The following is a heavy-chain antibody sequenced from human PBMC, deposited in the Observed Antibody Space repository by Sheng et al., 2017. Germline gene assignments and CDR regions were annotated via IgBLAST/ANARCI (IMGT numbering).Heavy chain of an antibody. CDR1: GYTFTNYY. D-gene: IGHD3-3*01. CDR2: VNPTNGVT. V-gene: IGHV1-46*01. Sequence: QVQLVQSGADVKKPGASVKLSCKASGYTFTNYYVHWVRQAPGQGLEWMGFVNPTNGVTSYAQNFQARVTMTTDTSASTVYMDLRSLDSEYTAVYYCARNSGSGLDYWGQGTLVTV. CDR3: ARNSGSGLDY. J-gene: IGHJ4*02.